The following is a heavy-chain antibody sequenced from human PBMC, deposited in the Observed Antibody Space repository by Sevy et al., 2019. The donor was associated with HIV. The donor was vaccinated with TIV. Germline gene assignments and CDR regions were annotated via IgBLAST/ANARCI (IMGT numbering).Heavy chain of an antibody. V-gene: IGHV1-46*01. Sequence: ASVKVSCTASGYTFTDYYIHWVRQAPGQGLECMGIINPNGGGTNYAQSFQGRVTMTRDTSTSTVYMELSSLRSEDSAVDYCGRFDSCGGDCYYFDYWGQGTLVTVSS. CDR2: INPNGGGT. J-gene: IGHJ4*02. CDR3: GRFDSCGGDCYYFDY. D-gene: IGHD2-21*02. CDR1: GYTFTDYY.